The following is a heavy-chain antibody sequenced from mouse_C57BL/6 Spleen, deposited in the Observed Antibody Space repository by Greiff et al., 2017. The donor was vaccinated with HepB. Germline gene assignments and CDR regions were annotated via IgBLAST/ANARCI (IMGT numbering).Heavy chain of an antibody. CDR1: GFTFSDYG. CDR2: ISSGSSTI. CDR3: ASNWGFDY. J-gene: IGHJ2*01. D-gene: IGHD4-1*01. Sequence: EVKLVESGGGLVKPGGSLKLSCAASGFTFSDYGMHWVRQAPEKGLEWVAYISSGSSTIYYADTVQGRFTISRDNAKNTLFLQMTSLRSEDTAMYYCASNWGFDYWGQGTTLTVSS. V-gene: IGHV5-17*01.